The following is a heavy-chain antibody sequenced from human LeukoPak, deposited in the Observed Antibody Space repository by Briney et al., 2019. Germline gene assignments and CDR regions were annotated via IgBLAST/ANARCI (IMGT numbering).Heavy chain of an antibody. D-gene: IGHD3-22*01. Sequence: SETLSLTCTVSGGSISSGGYYWGWIRQPPGKGLEWIGYIYHSGSTYYNPSLKSRVTISVDRSKNQFSLKLSSVTAADTAVYYCAREQANYERAQVDPWGQGTLVTVSS. CDR2: IYHSGST. J-gene: IGHJ5*02. V-gene: IGHV4-30-2*01. CDR3: AREQANYERAQVDP. CDR1: GGSISSGGYY.